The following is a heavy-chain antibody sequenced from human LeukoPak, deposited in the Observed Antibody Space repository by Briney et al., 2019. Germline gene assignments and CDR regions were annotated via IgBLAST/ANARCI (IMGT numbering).Heavy chain of an antibody. Sequence: SETLSLTCAVYGVSFSGYYWSWLRQPPGKGVEWVGEINHSGSTNYNPSLKSRVTISEEKSKKQFSLMLSSVTAADTAVYYCARRRYSYGVGNWFDRWGQGTLVTVSS. J-gene: IGHJ5*02. CDR1: GVSFSGYY. D-gene: IGHD5-18*01. CDR3: ARRRYSYGVGNWFDR. V-gene: IGHV4-34*01. CDR2: INHSGST.